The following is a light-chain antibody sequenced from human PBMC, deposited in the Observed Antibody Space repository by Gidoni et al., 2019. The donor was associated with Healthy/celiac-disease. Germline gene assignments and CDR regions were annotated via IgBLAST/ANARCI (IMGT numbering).Light chain of an antibody. V-gene: IGKV3-15*01. J-gene: IGKJ2*01. Sequence: EIVMTQSSATLSVSPGERATLSCRASQSVSSNLAGYQQKPGQDPRLLIYGASTRATGIPARFSGSGSGTEFTLTISSLQAEDFAVYYCQQYNNWPLMYTFGQGTKLEIK. CDR2: GAS. CDR1: QSVSSN. CDR3: QQYNNWPLMYT.